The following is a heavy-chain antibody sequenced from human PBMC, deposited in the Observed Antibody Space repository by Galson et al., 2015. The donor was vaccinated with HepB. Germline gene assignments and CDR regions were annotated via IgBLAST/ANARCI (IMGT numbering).Heavy chain of an antibody. Sequence: VSCKASGYTFTSYAMHWVRQAPGQRLEWMGWINAGNGNTKYSQKFQGRVTITRDTSASTAYMELSSLRSEDTAVYYCARDLLQLRYFDWLLAPTSFDYWGQGTLVTVSS. J-gene: IGHJ4*02. CDR2: INAGNGNT. CDR3: ARDLLQLRYFDWLLAPTSFDY. D-gene: IGHD3-9*01. V-gene: IGHV1-3*01. CDR1: GYTFTSYA.